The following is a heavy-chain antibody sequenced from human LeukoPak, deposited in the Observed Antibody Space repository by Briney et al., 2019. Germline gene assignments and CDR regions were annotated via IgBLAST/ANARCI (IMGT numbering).Heavy chain of an antibody. CDR3: ARVGWKPTYYYYYYMDV. CDR2: MNPNSGNT. Sequence: GASVKVSCKASGYTFTSYDINWVRQATGQGLEWMGWMNPNSGNTGYAQKFQGRVTMTRNTSISTAYMELSSLRSEDTAVYYCARVGWKPTYYYYYYMDVWGKGTTVTVSS. CDR1: GYTFTSYD. J-gene: IGHJ6*03. V-gene: IGHV1-8*01. D-gene: IGHD1-1*01.